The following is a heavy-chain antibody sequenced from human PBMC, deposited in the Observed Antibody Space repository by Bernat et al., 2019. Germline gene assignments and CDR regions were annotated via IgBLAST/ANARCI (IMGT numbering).Heavy chain of an antibody. CDR3: ARGLDGARWGNFDY. J-gene: IGHJ4*02. Sequence: QVQLVQSGAEVKKPGSSVKVSCKASGGTFSSYAISWVRQAPGQGLEWMGRIIPILGIANYAQKFQGRVPITADRATSTANIELSSLGSEDAAVYYCARGLDGARWGNFDYWGEGTLVTVSS. CDR2: IIPILGIA. V-gene: IGHV1-69*04. CDR1: GGTFSSYA. D-gene: IGHD3-16*01.